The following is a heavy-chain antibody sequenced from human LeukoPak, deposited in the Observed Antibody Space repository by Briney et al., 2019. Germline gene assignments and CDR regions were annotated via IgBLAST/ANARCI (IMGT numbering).Heavy chain of an antibody. Sequence: KPSQTLSLTCTVSGGSISSGGYYWSWIRQHPGEGLEWIGYIYYSGSTYYNPSLKSRVTISVDTSKNQFSLKLSSVTAADTAVYYCARVDDPDSAFDYWGQGTLVTVSS. V-gene: IGHV4-31*03. CDR2: IYYSGST. CDR1: GGSISSGGYY. D-gene: IGHD3-10*01. J-gene: IGHJ4*02. CDR3: ARVDDPDSAFDY.